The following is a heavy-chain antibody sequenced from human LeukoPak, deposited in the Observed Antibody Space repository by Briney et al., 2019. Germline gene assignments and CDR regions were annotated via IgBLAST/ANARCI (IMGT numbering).Heavy chain of an antibody. D-gene: IGHD3-10*01. CDR2: ISSSSSYI. Sequence: PGGSLRLSCAAPGFTFSSYSMNWVRQAPGKGLEWVSSISSSSSYIYYADSVKGRFTISRDNAKNSLYLQMNSLRAEDTAVYYCARGVAFWFGELFAFDGWGQGTLVTVSS. CDR3: ARGVAFWFGELFAFDG. V-gene: IGHV3-21*01. CDR1: GFTFSSYS. J-gene: IGHJ4*02.